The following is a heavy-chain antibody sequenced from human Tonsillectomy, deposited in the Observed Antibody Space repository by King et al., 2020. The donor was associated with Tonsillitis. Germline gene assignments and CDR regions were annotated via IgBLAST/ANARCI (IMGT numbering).Heavy chain of an antibody. D-gene: IGHD6-13*01. J-gene: IGHJ4*02. V-gene: IGHV5-51*01. CDR3: ARPRFIATAGFYFDY. CDR2: IFPGDSDT. Sequence: QLVLSGAEVKKPWESLKISCKGSGYSFTNYWIGWVRQMPGKGLEWMGIIFPGDSDTRYSPSFQGQVTISADKYISTAYLQWSSLKASDTAMYYCARPRFIATAGFYFDYWGQGTLVTVSS. CDR1: GYSFTNYW.